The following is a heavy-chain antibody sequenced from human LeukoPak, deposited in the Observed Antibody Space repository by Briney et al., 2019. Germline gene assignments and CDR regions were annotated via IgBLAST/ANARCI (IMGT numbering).Heavy chain of an antibody. CDR2: TYHSGST. D-gene: IGHD5-18*01. V-gene: IGHV4-38-2*02. CDR3: ARLGWIQLWPNFDY. Sequence: SETLSLTCTVSGYSISSGYYWGWIRQPPGKGLEWIGSTYHSGSTYYNPSLKSRVTISVDTSKNQFSLKLSSVTAADTAVYYCARLGWIQLWPNFDYWGQGTLVTVSS. CDR1: GYSISSGYY. J-gene: IGHJ4*02.